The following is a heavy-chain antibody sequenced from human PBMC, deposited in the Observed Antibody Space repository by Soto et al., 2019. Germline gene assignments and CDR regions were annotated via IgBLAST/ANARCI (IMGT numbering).Heavy chain of an antibody. V-gene: IGHV1-18*01. CDR3: VRDFERYCTNGVCSGPGY. J-gene: IGHJ4*01. Sequence: GASVKASCKASGYIVNSHGIGCVRQAPGQGLEWMGWISANKGNTNYAQKYQGRVTMTTDTSTRTAYMELRSLRSDDTAVYYCVRDFERYCTNGVCSGPGYWGHGTMVTVSS. CDR1: GYIVNSHG. D-gene: IGHD2-8*01. CDR2: ISANKGNT.